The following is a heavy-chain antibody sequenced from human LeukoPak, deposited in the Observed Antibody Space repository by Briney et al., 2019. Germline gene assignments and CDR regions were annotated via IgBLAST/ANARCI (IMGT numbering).Heavy chain of an antibody. CDR2: INPNSGGT. Sequence: ASVKVSCKASGYTFTGYYMHWVRQAPGQGLEWMEWINPNSGGTNYAQKFQGRVTMTRDTSISTAYMELSRLRSDDTAVYYCARVPSRGPYNFDYWGQGTLVTVSS. V-gene: IGHV1-2*02. CDR1: GYTFTGYY. D-gene: IGHD2-2*01. CDR3: ARVPSRGPYNFDY. J-gene: IGHJ4*02.